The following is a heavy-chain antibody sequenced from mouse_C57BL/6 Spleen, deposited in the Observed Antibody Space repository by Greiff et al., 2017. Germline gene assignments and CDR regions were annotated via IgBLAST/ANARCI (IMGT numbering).Heavy chain of an antibody. CDR1: GYTFTDYY. CDR2: IYPGSGNT. V-gene: IGHV1-76*01. CDR3: ARLADGYPFYYFDY. J-gene: IGHJ2*01. D-gene: IGHD2-3*01. Sequence: QLQQSGAELVRPGASVKLSCKASGYTFTDYYINWVKQRPGQGLEWIARIYPGSGNTYYNEKFKGKATLTAEKSSSTAYMPLSSLTSEDSAVYFCARLADGYPFYYFDYWGQGTTLTVSS.